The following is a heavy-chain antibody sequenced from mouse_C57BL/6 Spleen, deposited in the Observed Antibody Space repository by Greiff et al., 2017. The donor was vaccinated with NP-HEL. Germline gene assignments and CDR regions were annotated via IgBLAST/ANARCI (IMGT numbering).Heavy chain of an antibody. V-gene: IGHV1-5*01. D-gene: IGHD1-1*01. CDR2: VYPGNSDT. CDR3: TRSGYDYYGSRDWYFDV. CDR1: GYTFTSYW. J-gene: IGHJ1*03. Sequence: EVQLQQSGTVLARPGASVKMSCKTSGYTFTSYWMHWVKQRPGQGLEWIGAVYPGNSDTSYNQKFKGKAKLTAVTSASTAYMELSSLTNEDSAVYYCTRSGYDYYGSRDWYFDVWGTGTTLTVSS.